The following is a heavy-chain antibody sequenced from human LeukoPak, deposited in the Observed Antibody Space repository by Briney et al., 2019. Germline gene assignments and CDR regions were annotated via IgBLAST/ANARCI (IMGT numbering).Heavy chain of an antibody. Sequence: GGSLILSCAASGFPFSTYAMSWVRPAPGKGLEWVSGITGSDSSTYYADSVRGRFTISRDNSKNTLYLQMNSLRADDTAVYYCAKGATPFDYGGNSVYWGQGTLVTVSS. CDR2: ITGSDSST. J-gene: IGHJ4*02. D-gene: IGHD4-23*01. CDR1: GFPFSTYA. V-gene: IGHV3-23*01. CDR3: AKGATPFDYGGNSVY.